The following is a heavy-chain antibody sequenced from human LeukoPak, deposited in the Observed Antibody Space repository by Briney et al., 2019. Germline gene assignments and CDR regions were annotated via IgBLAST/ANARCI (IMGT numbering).Heavy chain of an antibody. CDR3: ASNWGGDEYYFDY. J-gene: IGHJ4*02. CDR2: IYYSGST. V-gene: IGHV4-39*01. Sequence: SETLSLTCSVSVDSINSYYWTWIRQPPGKGLEWIASIYYSGSTYYNPPLKSRVTISVDTSKNQFSLRLSSVTAADTAVYYCASNWGGDEYYFDYWGQGSLVTVSS. D-gene: IGHD7-27*01. CDR1: VDSINSYY.